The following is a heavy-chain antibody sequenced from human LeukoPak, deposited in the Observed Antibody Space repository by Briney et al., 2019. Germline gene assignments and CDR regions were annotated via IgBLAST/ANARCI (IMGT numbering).Heavy chain of an antibody. Sequence: KPSQTLSLTCTVSGGSISSGDYYWSWIRQPPGKGLEWIGYIYYSGSTYYNPSLKSRVTISVDTSKNQFSLKLSSVTAADTAVYYCARSSPPDSSGYYLAYNWFDPWGQGTLVTVSS. J-gene: IGHJ5*02. CDR2: IYYSGST. CDR1: GGSISSGDYY. V-gene: IGHV4-30-4*01. D-gene: IGHD3-22*01. CDR3: ARSSPPDSSGYYLAYNWFDP.